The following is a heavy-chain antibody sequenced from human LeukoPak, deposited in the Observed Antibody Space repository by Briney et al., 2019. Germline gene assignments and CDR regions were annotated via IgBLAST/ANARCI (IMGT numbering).Heavy chain of an antibody. CDR2: IWYDGSNK. Sequence: GGSLRLSCAASGFTFSSYWMHWVRQAPGKGLEWVALIWYDGSNKYSTDSVRGRFTISRDNSKNTLYLQMNSLRAEDTAVYYCARGKYCSSTSCIGDYFDPWGQGTLVTVSS. CDR3: ARGKYCSSTSCIGDYFDP. J-gene: IGHJ5*02. V-gene: IGHV3-33*08. D-gene: IGHD2-2*01. CDR1: GFTFSSYW.